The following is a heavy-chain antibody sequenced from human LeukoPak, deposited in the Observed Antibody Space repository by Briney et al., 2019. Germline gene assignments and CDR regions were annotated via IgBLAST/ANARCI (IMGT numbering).Heavy chain of an antibody. CDR3: ARDKDYSIDH. D-gene: IGHD4-11*01. Sequence: SQTLSLTCAISGDSVSSNSAAWNWIRQSPSRGLEWLGRTYYRSKWYTDYAVSVPSRITINPDTSKNQLSLQLNSVPPEDTAVYYCARDKDYSIDHWGQGTLVTVSS. J-gene: IGHJ4*02. CDR1: GDSVSSNSAA. CDR2: TYYRSKWYT. V-gene: IGHV6-1*01.